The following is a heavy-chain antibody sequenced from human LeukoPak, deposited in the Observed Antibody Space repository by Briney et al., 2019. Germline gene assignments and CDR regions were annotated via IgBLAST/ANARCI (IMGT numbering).Heavy chain of an antibody. CDR2: ISSSGSTI. Sequence: GGSLRLSCAASGFTFSSYEMNWVRQAPGKGLEWVSYISSSGSTIYYADSVKGRFTISRDNAKNSLYLQMNSLRAEDTAVYYCTRKGSQWDFLVDYWGQGTRVAVSP. D-gene: IGHD2/OR15-2a*01. CDR1: GFTFSSYE. J-gene: IGHJ4*02. V-gene: IGHV3-48*03. CDR3: TRKGSQWDFLVDY.